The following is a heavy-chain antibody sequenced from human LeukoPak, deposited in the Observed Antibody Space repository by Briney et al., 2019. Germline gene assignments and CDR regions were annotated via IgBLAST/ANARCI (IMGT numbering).Heavy chain of an antibody. CDR3: AKDPFVPFGVVVVAATHWFDP. CDR2: ISGSGGST. V-gene: IGHV3-23*01. CDR1: GFTFSSYA. Sequence: PGGSLRLSCAASGFTFSSYAMSWVRQAPGKGLEWVSAISGSGGSTYYADSVKGRFTISRDNSKNTLYLQMNSLRAEDTAVYYCAKDPFVPFGVVVVAATHWFDPWGQGTLVTVSS. D-gene: IGHD2-15*01. J-gene: IGHJ5*02.